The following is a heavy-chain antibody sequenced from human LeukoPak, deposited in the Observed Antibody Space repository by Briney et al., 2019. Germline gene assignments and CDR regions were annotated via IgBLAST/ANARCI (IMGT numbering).Heavy chain of an antibody. CDR1: GFTFSSYD. CDR2: ITTSGGST. J-gene: IGHJ6*03. CDR3: AKRGNPTVGHHYLDV. D-gene: IGHD1-1*01. V-gene: IGHV3-23*01. Sequence: GGSLRLSCAASGFTFSSYDMSWVRQAPGKGLEWVSSITTSGGSTFYADSVMGRLTISRDNSRNTLYLQMNSLSAEDTAIYYCAKRGNPTVGHHYLDVWGKGATVSVSS.